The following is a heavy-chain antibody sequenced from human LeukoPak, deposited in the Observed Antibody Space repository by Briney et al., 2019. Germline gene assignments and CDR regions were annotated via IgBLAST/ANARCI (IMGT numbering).Heavy chain of an antibody. CDR1: GFTFSNAW. CDR3: TTMMVAASYP. D-gene: IGHD2-15*01. CDR2: IKSKIDGGTI. V-gene: IGHV3-15*01. Sequence: RTGGSLRLSCAASGFTFSNAWMSWVRQAPGKGLEWVGRIKSKIDGGTIDYSAPVRGRFTISRDDSKNTLYLQMNSLKIEDTAAYYCTTMMVAASYPWGQGTLVTVSS. J-gene: IGHJ5*02.